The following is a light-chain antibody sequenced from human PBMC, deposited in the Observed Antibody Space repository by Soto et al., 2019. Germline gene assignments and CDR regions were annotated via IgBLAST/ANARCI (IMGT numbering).Light chain of an antibody. CDR2: STS. V-gene: IGLV7-43*01. CDR3: LLYYGGQLGV. CDR1: TGAVTSGYY. J-gene: IGLJ2*01. Sequence: QTVGTQEPSLTVSPGGTVTLTCASSTGAVTSGYYPNWFQQKPGQAPRALIYSTSNKYSWTPARFSDSLLGGKAALTLSGVQPEDEAEYYCLLYYGGQLGVFGGGTKVTVL.